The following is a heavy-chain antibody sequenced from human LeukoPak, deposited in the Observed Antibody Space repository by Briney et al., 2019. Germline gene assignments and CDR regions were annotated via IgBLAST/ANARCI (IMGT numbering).Heavy chain of an antibody. D-gene: IGHD7-27*01. J-gene: IGHJ4*02. Sequence: GGSLRLSCAASGFTFSNHGMNWVRQAPGKGLEWLSGVSPPGGGTYYADSVKGRFTISRDDSKNALSLQMNSLRVEDTAVYYCARDLAWGAFDYWGQGTLVTVSS. CDR3: ARDLAWGAFDY. CDR2: VSPPGGGT. V-gene: IGHV3-23*01. CDR1: GFTFSNHG.